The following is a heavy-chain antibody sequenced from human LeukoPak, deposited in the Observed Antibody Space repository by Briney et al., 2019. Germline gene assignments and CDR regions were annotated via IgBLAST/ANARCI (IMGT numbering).Heavy chain of an antibody. V-gene: IGHV3-23*01. Sequence: GGSLRLSCAASGFTFSSYAMSWVRRAPGKGLEWVSAISGSGGSTYYADSVRGRFTISRDNSKNTLYLQMNSLRAEDTAVYYCAKDVKRGGIAAAGPTDYWGQGTMVTVSS. CDR1: GFTFSSYA. D-gene: IGHD6-13*01. CDR2: ISGSGGST. J-gene: IGHJ4*02. CDR3: AKDVKRGGIAAAGPTDY.